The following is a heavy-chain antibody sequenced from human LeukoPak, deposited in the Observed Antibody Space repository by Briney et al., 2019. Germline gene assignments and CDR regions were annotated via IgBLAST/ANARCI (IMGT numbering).Heavy chain of an antibody. J-gene: IGHJ2*01. CDR1: GFTFSSYA. D-gene: IGHD6-19*01. Sequence: GGSLRLSCAASGFTFSSYAMSWVRQAPGKGLEWVSSISSSSSYIYYADSVKGRFTISRDNAKNSLYLQMNSLRAEDTAVNYCARDGYSSGWVSVGYFDLWGRGTLVTVSS. V-gene: IGHV3-21*01. CDR2: ISSSSSYI. CDR3: ARDGYSSGWVSVGYFDL.